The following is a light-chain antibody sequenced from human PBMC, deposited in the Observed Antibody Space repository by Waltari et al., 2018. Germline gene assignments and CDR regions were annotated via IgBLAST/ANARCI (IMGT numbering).Light chain of an antibody. J-gene: IGKJ4*01. CDR3: QQYSNTPLT. CDR1: QSISTN. V-gene: IGKV3-15*01. CDR2: GAS. Sequence: EKVMTQSPATLSVSPGERATLSCRASQSISTNLAWYQQKPGQAPRLLIYGASTRATGIPARFSGSGSGTEFTLSISSLQSEDVAVYYCQQYSNTPLTFGGGTRVEIK.